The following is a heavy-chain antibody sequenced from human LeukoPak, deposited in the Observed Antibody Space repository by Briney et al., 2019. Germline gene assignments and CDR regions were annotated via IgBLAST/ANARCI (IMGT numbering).Heavy chain of an antibody. J-gene: IGHJ4*02. CDR3: ARHEASTWSIDY. Sequence: GESLKISCKGSGYSFSTYWIGWVRQMPGKGLEWMGIIYPGDFDTRYSPSFQGQVTFSAGKSISTAYLQWSSLKASDTAMYYCARHEASTWSIDYWGQGTLVTVSS. D-gene: IGHD6-13*01. V-gene: IGHV5-51*01. CDR2: IYPGDFDT. CDR1: GYSFSTYW.